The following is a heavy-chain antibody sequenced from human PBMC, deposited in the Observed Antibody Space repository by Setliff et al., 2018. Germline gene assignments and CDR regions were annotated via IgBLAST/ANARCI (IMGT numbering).Heavy chain of an antibody. V-gene: IGHV1-18*04. CDR2: ISAYNDNT. J-gene: IGHJ3*02. CDR3: ARDLNRWFGEFAFDI. CDR1: GYMFRSYG. Sequence: ASVKVSCKASGYMFRSYGINWMRQAPGQGFEWMGWISAYNDNTKSAQKFQGRITMTTDTTTSTSYMELRSLRSDDAAVYYCARDLNRWFGEFAFDIWGQGTMVTVS. D-gene: IGHD3-10*01.